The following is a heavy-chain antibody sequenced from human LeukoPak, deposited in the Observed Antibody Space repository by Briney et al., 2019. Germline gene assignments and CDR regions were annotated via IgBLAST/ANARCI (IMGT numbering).Heavy chain of an antibody. V-gene: IGHV3-23*01. CDR3: ARITIGYCSGGSCRYYYYYYMDV. D-gene: IGHD2-15*01. Sequence: GGPLRHSCAASGFTFSNHAMIWVRPAPGGGREWVSAIIGRGGRIYYADSVKGRFTISRDNAKNSLYLQMNSLRAEDTAVYYCARITIGYCSGGSCRYYYYYYMDVWGKGTTVTISS. CDR1: GFTFSNHA. CDR2: IIGRGGRI. J-gene: IGHJ6*03.